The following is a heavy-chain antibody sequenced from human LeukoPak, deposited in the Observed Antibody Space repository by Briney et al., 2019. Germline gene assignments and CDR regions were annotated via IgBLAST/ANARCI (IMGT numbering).Heavy chain of an antibody. Sequence: GGSLRLSCAASGFTFDDYAMHWVRQAPGKGLEWVSGISWNSGSIGYADSVKGRFTISRDNAKNPLYLQMNSLRAEDTALYYCAKDSGGWYRYWGQGTLVTVSS. CDR2: ISWNSGSI. J-gene: IGHJ4*02. CDR3: AKDSGGWYRY. CDR1: GFTFDDYA. V-gene: IGHV3-9*01. D-gene: IGHD6-19*01.